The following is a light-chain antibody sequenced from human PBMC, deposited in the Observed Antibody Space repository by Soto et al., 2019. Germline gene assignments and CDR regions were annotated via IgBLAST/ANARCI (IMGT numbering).Light chain of an antibody. CDR1: QTVLDSSNNKDF. Sequence: DIVMTQSPDSLAVSLGERATINCKSSQTVLDSSNNKDFLTWYQQKPGQPPELLIYWAYTREFGVHDRFSGSGSGTDFTLTIRSLQSEDFAVYYCKQYHSWPPTFGQGTRLEIK. CDR2: WAY. J-gene: IGKJ5*01. V-gene: IGKV4-1*01. CDR3: KQYHSWPPT.